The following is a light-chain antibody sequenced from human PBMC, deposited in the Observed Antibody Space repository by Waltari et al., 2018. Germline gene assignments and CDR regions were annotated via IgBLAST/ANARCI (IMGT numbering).Light chain of an antibody. Sequence: DIRLTQSPSSVSASVGDRVTITCRASQDIRTWLAWYQQKPGKAPRLLIYHASALQSGVPSRFSGSGSGTDFTLTISTLQPEDFATYSCQQSGTFPPTFGPGTKVEI. J-gene: IGKJ1*01. CDR1: QDIRTW. CDR2: HAS. CDR3: QQSGTFPPT. V-gene: IGKV1-12*01.